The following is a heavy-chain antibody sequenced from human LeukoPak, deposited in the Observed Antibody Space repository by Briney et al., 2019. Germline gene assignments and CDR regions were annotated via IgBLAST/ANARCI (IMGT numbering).Heavy chain of an antibody. CDR3: AKEGSSWSTFDY. D-gene: IGHD6-13*01. CDR1: GFTFNDYA. V-gene: IGHV3-9*03. CDR2: ISWNSRSI. Sequence: PGGSPRLSCATSGFTFNDYAMYWVRQAPGKGLEWVSGISWNSRSIAYADSVKGRFTISRDNAKNSLYLQMNSLRAEDMALYYCAKEGSSWSTFDYWGQGTLVTVSS. J-gene: IGHJ4*02.